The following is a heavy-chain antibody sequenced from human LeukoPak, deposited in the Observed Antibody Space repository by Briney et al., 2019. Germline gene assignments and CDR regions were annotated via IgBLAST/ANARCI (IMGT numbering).Heavy chain of an antibody. CDR3: AKDRDGAYVIYWYFNL. D-gene: IGHD4-17*01. Sequence: GGSLRLSSAASGFTFSIYAMSWVRQAPGKGLEWVSAISGRGGSTYYADSVKGRFTISRDNSKNTLYLQMNSLRAEDTAVYYCAKDRDGAYVIYWYFNLWGRGTLVTVSS. CDR1: GFTFSIYA. V-gene: IGHV3-23*01. CDR2: ISGRGGST. J-gene: IGHJ2*01.